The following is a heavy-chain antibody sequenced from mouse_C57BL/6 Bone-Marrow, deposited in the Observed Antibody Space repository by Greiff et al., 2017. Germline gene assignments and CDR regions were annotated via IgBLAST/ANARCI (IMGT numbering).Heavy chain of an antibody. CDR3: AIYYGNPFAY. V-gene: IGHV5-17*01. CDR1: GFTFSDYG. CDR2: ISSGSSTI. J-gene: IGHJ3*01. Sequence: EVQVVESGGGLVKPGGSLKLSCAASGFTFSDYGMHWVRQAPEKGLEWVAYISSGSSTIYYADTVKGRFTISRDNAKNTLFLQMTSLRSEDTAMYYCAIYYGNPFAYWGQGTLVTGSA. D-gene: IGHD2-1*01.